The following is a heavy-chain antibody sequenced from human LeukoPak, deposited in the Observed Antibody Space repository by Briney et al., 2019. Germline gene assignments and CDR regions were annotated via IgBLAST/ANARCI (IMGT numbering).Heavy chain of an antibody. Sequence: GGSLRLSCAASGFTFRSYGMHWVRQAPGKGLEWVAVIWYDGSNKYYADSVKGRFTISRDNSKNTLYLQMNSLRAEDTAVYYCAKDWSSGVSGYLISFDFWGQGTLVTVSS. CDR3: AKDWSSGVSGYLISFDF. J-gene: IGHJ4*02. CDR2: IWYDGSNK. CDR1: GFTFRSYG. D-gene: IGHD3-22*01. V-gene: IGHV3-33*06.